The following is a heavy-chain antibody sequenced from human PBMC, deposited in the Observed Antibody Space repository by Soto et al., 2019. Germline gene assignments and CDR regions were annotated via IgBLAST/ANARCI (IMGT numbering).Heavy chain of an antibody. V-gene: IGHV1-46*01. CDR3: ARDRAAAGTGNAFDI. D-gene: IGHD6-13*01. CDR1: GYTFTSYY. Sequence: ASVKVSCKASGYTFTSYYMHWVRQAPGQGLEWMGIINPSGGSTSYAQKLQGRVTMTTDTSTSTAYMELRSLRSDDTAVYYCARDRAAAGTGNAFDIWGQGTMVTVSS. CDR2: INPSGGST. J-gene: IGHJ3*02.